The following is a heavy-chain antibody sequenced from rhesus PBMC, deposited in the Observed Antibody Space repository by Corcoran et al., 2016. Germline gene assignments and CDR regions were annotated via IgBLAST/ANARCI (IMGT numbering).Heavy chain of an antibody. D-gene: IGHD6-31*01. CDR2: IYWNGAE. CDR1: GIPIRASGTG. CDR3: ARDSPGQRYFDY. V-gene: IGHV2-95*01. Sequence: QVTLKESGAALVKPTQTLTLTCTFSGIPIRASGTGVAWIRQPPGKAMECLDSIYWNGAENYIASLKNRLTISKYTSKHQVVLTLTNLDPVDTATYSCARDSPGQRYFDYWVQGVLVTVSS. J-gene: IGHJ4*01.